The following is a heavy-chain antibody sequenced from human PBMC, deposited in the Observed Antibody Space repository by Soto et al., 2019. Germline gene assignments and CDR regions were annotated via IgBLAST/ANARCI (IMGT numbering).Heavy chain of an antibody. CDR3: ARGYCSGGSCYSFDY. D-gene: IGHD2-15*01. V-gene: IGHV1-46*03. Sequence: SYSRRWPRQAPKQGLEWMGIINPSGGSTSYAQKFQGRVTMTRDTSTSTVYMELSSLRSEDTAVYYCARGYCSGGSCYSFDYWGQGTLVTVSS. CDR2: INPSGGST. CDR1: SYS. J-gene: IGHJ4*02.